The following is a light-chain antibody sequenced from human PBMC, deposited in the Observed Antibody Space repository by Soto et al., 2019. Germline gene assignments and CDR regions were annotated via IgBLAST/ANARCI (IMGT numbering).Light chain of an antibody. CDR2: GAS. CDR3: QQYGSSPRT. Sequence: EIVLTQSPGTLSLSPGERATLSCRASQSVSSYYLAWYQQKPGQAPRLLIYGASSRATGIPDRFSGSVSGTDFTLPISRLVPEDFAVYFCQQYGSSPRTFGQGTRVEIK. CDR1: QSVSSYY. V-gene: IGKV3-20*01. J-gene: IGKJ1*01.